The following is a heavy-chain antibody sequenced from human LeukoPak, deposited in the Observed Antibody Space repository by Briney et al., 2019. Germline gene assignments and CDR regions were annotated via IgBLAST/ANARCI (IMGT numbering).Heavy chain of an antibody. J-gene: IGHJ5*02. CDR3: ARDTYCSSTSCYVHWFDP. D-gene: IGHD2-2*01. Sequence: GESLKISCKGSGYSFTSYWIGWVRQMPGKGLDWMGIIYPGDSDTRYSPSFQGQVTISADTSISTAYMELSRLRSDDTAVYYCARDTYCSSTSCYVHWFDPWGQGTLVTVSS. CDR1: GYSFTSYW. V-gene: IGHV5-51*01. CDR2: IYPGDSDT.